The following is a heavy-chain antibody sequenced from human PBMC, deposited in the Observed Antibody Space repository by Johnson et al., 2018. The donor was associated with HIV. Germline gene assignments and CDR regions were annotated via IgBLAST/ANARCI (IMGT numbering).Heavy chain of an antibody. J-gene: IGHJ3*02. V-gene: IGHV3-30*03. Sequence: QMQLVESGGGLVKPGGSLRLSCAASGFTFKNAWMHWVRQAPGKGLEWVAVISYDGSNKYYADSVKGRFTISRDNSKNTLYLQMNSLRAEDTAVYYCARAPYYYDSSGEGAFDIWGQGTLVTVSS. CDR2: ISYDGSNK. CDR3: ARAPYYYDSSGEGAFDI. CDR1: GFTFKNAW. D-gene: IGHD3-22*01.